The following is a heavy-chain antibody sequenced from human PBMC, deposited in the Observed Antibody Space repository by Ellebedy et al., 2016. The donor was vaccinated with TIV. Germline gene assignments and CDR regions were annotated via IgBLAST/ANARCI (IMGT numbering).Heavy chain of an antibody. D-gene: IGHD2-15*01. J-gene: IGHJ4*02. Sequence: GGSLRLSCAASGFTFSSYSMNWVRQAPGKGLEWVSYISSSSSTIYYADSVKGRFTISRDNAKNSLYLQMNSLRAEDTAVYYCARLRGADFVGSWGQGTLVTVCS. CDR2: ISSSSSTI. CDR1: GFTFSSYS. CDR3: ARLRGADFVGS. V-gene: IGHV3-48*01.